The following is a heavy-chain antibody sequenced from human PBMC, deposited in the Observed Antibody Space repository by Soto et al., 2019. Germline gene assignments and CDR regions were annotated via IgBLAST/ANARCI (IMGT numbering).Heavy chain of an antibody. CDR1: GFTFSSYA. CDR3: AIPPGWVVVAATPHLDY. J-gene: IGHJ4*02. Sequence: PGGSLRLSCAASGFTFSSYAMSWVRQAPGKGLEWVSAISGSGGSTYYADSVKGRFTISRDNSKNTLYLQMNSLRAEDTAVYYCAIPPGWVVVAATPHLDYWGKGTLVTVPS. CDR2: ISGSGGST. V-gene: IGHV3-23*01. D-gene: IGHD2-15*01.